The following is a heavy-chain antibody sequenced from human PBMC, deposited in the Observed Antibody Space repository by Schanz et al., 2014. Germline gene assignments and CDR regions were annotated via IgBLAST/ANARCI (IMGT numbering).Heavy chain of an antibody. J-gene: IGHJ6*02. Sequence: EVHLVESGGGLVQPGGSLRLSCAASGFTFSYYNMNWVRQAPGKGLEWVSYISNSGYTIYYADSVKGRFTISRDNAKNSLYLQMTSLRAEDAAVYSCARPPPPYSSSPYYWYYGMDVWGQGTTVTVSS. V-gene: IGHV3-48*04. D-gene: IGHD6-6*01. CDR2: ISNSGYTI. CDR3: ARPPPPYSSSPYYWYYGMDV. CDR1: GFTFSYYN.